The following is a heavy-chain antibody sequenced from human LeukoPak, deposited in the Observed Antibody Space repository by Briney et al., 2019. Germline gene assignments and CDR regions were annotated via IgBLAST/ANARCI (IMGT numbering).Heavy chain of an antibody. V-gene: IGHV1-69*04. Sequence: ASVKVSCKASGGTFSSYAISWLRQAPGQGLEWMGRIIPILGIANYAQKFQGRVTITAGKSTSTAYMELSRLRSEDTAVYYCARATVYSSSWVPYYYYGMDVWGQGTTVTVSS. D-gene: IGHD6-13*01. CDR3: ARATVYSSSWVPYYYYGMDV. CDR1: GGTFSSYA. CDR2: IIPILGIA. J-gene: IGHJ6*02.